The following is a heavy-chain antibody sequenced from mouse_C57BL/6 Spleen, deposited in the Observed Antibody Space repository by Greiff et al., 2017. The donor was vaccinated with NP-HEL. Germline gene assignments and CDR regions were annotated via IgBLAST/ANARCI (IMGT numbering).Heavy chain of an antibody. D-gene: IGHD2-4*01. CDR2: ISNGGGST. CDR3: ARAYYDYDVGYFDV. V-gene: IGHV5-12*01. Sequence: EVQLQQSGGGLVQPGGSLKLSCAASGFTFSDYYMYWVRQTPEKRLEWVAYISNGGGSTYYPDTVKGRFTISRDNAKNTLYLQMSRLKSEDTAMYYCARAYYDYDVGYFDVWGTGTTVTVSS. CDR1: GFTFSDYY. J-gene: IGHJ1*03.